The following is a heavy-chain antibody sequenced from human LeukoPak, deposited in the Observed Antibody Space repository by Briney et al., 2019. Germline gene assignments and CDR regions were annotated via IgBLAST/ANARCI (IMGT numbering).Heavy chain of an antibody. D-gene: IGHD3-16*01. CDR1: GESFSGYF. CDR2: INHSGST. Sequence: SETLSLTCAVYGESFSGYFWSWIRQPPGKGLEWIGEINHSGSTNYNPSLKSRVTISVDTSKNQFSLKLSSVTAADTAVYYCARNLGRWGFDYWGQGTLVTVSS. J-gene: IGHJ4*02. V-gene: IGHV4-34*01. CDR3: ARNLGRWGFDY.